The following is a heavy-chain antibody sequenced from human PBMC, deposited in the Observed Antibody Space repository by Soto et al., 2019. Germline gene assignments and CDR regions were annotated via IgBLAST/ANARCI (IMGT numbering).Heavy chain of an antibody. V-gene: IGHV1-3*01. Sequence: GASVKVSCKAAGYTFSTYTMNWVRQAPGQSLEWMGWINAGSGNTKYSQNFQGRVSITRDTSASTVYMELTGLKSEDTAVYYCATNPETSRPRDNYGIDIWGQGTMVTVSS. CDR1: GYTFSTYT. CDR2: INAGSGNT. CDR3: ATNPETSRPRDNYGIDI. J-gene: IGHJ6*02.